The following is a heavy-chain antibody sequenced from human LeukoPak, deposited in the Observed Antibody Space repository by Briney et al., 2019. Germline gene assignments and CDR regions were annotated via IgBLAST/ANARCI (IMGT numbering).Heavy chain of an antibody. D-gene: IGHD6-6*01. CDR2: ISSSGSTI. Sequence: GSLRLSCAASGFTFSDSCMSWIRQAPGKGLEWVSYISSSGSTIYYADSVKGRFTISRDNAKNSLYLQMNSLRAEDTAVYYCARDRFLGQLVDYWGQGTLVTVSS. V-gene: IGHV3-11*01. J-gene: IGHJ4*02. CDR1: GFTFSDSC. CDR3: ARDRFLGQLVDY.